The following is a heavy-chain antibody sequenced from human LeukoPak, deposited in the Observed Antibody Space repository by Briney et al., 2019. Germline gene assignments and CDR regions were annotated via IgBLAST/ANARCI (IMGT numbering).Heavy chain of an antibody. CDR2: IYYSGST. J-gene: IGHJ4*02. CDR3: ARHVYSYGWEGDY. D-gene: IGHD5-18*01. Sequence: WIRQPPGKGLEWIGSIYYSGSTYYNPSLKSRVTISVDTSKNQFSLKLSSVTAADTAVYYCARHVYSYGWEGDYWGQGTLVTVSS. V-gene: IGHV4-39*01.